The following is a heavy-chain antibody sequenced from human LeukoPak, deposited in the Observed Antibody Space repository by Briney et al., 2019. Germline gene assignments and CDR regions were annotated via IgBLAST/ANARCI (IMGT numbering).Heavy chain of an antibody. V-gene: IGHV4-34*01. CDR2: INHSGNT. CDR3: ARPRSGSGSAIGY. CDR1: GGSFSGYY. J-gene: IGHJ4*02. D-gene: IGHD1-26*01. Sequence: SETLSLTCAVYGGSFSGYYWSWIRQPPGKGLEWLGEINHSGNTNYNPSLKSRVTISVDTSKNQFSLKLNSVTAADTAVYYCARPRSGSGSAIGYWGQGTLVTVSS.